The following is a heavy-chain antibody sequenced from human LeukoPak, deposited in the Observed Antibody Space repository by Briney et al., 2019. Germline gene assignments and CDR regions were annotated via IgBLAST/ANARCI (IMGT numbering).Heavy chain of an antibody. Sequence: SQTLSLTCTVSGGSISSGGYYWSWIRQPPGKGLEWIGYIYHSGSTNYNPSLKSRVTVSVDKSKNQFSLKLSSVTAADTAVYYCARVIAGAGTTHFDYWGRGTLVTVSS. J-gene: IGHJ4*02. V-gene: IGHV4-30-2*01. CDR3: ARVIAGAGTTHFDY. D-gene: IGHD6-19*01. CDR1: GGSISSGGYY. CDR2: IYHSGST.